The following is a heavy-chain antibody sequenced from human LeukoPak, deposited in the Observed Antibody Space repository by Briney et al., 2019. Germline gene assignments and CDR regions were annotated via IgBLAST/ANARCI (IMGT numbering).Heavy chain of an antibody. J-gene: IGHJ4*02. D-gene: IGHD2-15*01. Sequence: PSETLSLTCTVSGGSISSYYWSWIRQPPGKGLEWIGHIYYSGSTNYNPSLKSRVTISVDTSKNQFSLKLSSVTAADTAVYYCAGVVVAAYHREYYFDYWGQGTLVTVSS. CDR3: AGVVVAAYHREYYFDY. V-gene: IGHV4-59*01. CDR2: IYYSGST. CDR1: GGSISSYY.